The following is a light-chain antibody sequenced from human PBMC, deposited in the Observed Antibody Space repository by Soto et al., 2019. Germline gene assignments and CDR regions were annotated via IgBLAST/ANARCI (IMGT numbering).Light chain of an antibody. Sequence: EIVMTQSPATLSVSPGERATLSCRASQGIGVTLAWYQQKPGQTPRLLIYNAVTRATGVPARFSGSGSGTDFTLTINSRQSEDFAVYYCQRYNDWPLTFAGGTNVDIK. CDR1: QGIGVT. V-gene: IGKV3-15*01. CDR2: NAV. CDR3: QRYNDWPLT. J-gene: IGKJ4*01.